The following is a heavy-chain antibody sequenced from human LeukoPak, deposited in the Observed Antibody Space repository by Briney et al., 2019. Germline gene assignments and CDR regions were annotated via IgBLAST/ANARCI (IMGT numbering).Heavy chain of an antibody. CDR1: GFTFSSYA. J-gene: IGHJ4*02. D-gene: IGHD2-2*01. V-gene: IGHV3-23*01. CDR3: AKQGDIVVVPAAMRRGYFDY. CDR2: ISGSGGST. Sequence: GGSLRLSCAASGFTFSSYAMSWVRQAPGKGLEWVSAISGSGGSTYYADSVKGRFTISRDNSKNTLYLQMNSLRAEDTAVYYCAKQGDIVVVPAAMRRGYFDYRGQGTLVTVSS.